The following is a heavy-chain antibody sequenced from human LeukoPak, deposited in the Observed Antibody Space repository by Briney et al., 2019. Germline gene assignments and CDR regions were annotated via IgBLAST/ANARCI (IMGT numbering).Heavy chain of an antibody. Sequence: GGSLRLSCAASGFTFSSYAMSWVRQAPGKGLEWVSAISGSGGSTYYADSVKGRFTISRDNSKNTLYLQMNSLRAEDTAVYYCARVTGEYYCGMDVWGQGTTVTVSS. CDR1: GFTFSSYA. CDR3: ARVTGEYYCGMDV. CDR2: ISGSGGST. D-gene: IGHD7-27*01. J-gene: IGHJ6*02. V-gene: IGHV3-23*01.